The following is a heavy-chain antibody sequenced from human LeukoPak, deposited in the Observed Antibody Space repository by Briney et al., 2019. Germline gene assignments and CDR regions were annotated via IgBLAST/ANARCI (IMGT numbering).Heavy chain of an antibody. CDR2: ISTSGANT. D-gene: IGHD2-15*01. V-gene: IGHV3-23*01. Sequence: GGSLRLSCAASGFTFSSYAMSWVRQAPGKGLEWVSVISTSGANTYYADSAKGRFTISRDNSKNTLYLQMNSLRAEDTAVYYCAKSSGGTCLTSDAFDIWGQGTMVTVSS. J-gene: IGHJ3*02. CDR3: AKSSGGTCLTSDAFDI. CDR1: GFTFSSYA.